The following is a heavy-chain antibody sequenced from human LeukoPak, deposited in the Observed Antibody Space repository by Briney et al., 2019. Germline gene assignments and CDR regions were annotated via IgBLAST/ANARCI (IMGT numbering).Heavy chain of an antibody. CDR2: INPSGGST. V-gene: IGHV1-46*01. CDR3: ARGYTWESGSFFIDH. Sequence: ASVKVSCKASGYIFTTYYISWVRQAPGQGLERMGIINPSGGSTSYAQKFQGRVTMTRDTSTSTVYMELSGLRSEDTAVYYCARGYTWESGSFFIDHWGQGTLVTVSS. D-gene: IGHD1-26*01. J-gene: IGHJ4*02. CDR1: GYIFTTYY.